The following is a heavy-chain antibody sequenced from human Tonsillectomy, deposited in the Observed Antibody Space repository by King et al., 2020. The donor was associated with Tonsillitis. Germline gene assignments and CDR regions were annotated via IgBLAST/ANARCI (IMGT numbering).Heavy chain of an antibody. CDR3: ARGPGGGIFVPDVFDI. Sequence: VQLQESGPGLVKPSQTLSLTCTVSGGSISSGDYYYYCSWIRQHPGKGLEWIGYIYYSGSTYYNPSLKSRVTMSVDTSKNQFSLKLSSVTAADTAVYYCARGPGGGIFVPDVFDIWGQGTIVTVSS. CDR1: GGSISSGDYY. D-gene: IGHD3-3*01. V-gene: IGHV4-31*03. J-gene: IGHJ3*02. CDR2: IYYSGST.